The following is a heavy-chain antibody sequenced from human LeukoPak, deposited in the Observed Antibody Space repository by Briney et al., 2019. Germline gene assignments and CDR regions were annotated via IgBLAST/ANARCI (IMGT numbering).Heavy chain of an antibody. CDR3: AKGPSMVRRVIPNIHYYYYGMDV. D-gene: IGHD3-10*01. V-gene: IGHV3-43*02. CDR1: GFTFDDYA. CDR2: ISGDGGST. J-gene: IGHJ6*02. Sequence: HPGGSLRLSCAASGFTFDDYAMHWVRQAPGKGLEWVSLISGDGGSTYYADSVKGRFTISRDNSKNSLYLQMNSLRTEDTALYYCAKGPSMVRRVIPNIHYYYYGMDVWGQGTTVTVSS.